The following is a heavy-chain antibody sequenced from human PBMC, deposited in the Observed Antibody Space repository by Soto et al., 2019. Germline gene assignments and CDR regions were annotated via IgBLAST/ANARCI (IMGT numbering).Heavy chain of an antibody. D-gene: IGHD6-6*01. V-gene: IGHV1-69*04. CDR2: IIPILGIA. J-gene: IGHJ4*02. CDR1: GGTFSSYT. CDR3: ARDEYSSSSGLIDY. Sequence: SVKVSCKASGGTFSSYTISWVRQAPGQGLEWMGRIIPILGIANYALKFQGRVTITADKSTSTAYMELSSLRSEDTAVYYCARDEYSSSSGLIDYWGQGTLVTVSS.